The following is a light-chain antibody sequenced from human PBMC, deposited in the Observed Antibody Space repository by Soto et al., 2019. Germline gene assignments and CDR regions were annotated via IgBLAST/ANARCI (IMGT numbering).Light chain of an antibody. CDR1: QGFSNS. J-gene: IGKJ4*01. CDR2: GAS. CDR3: QKYDSAPLT. V-gene: IGKV1-27*01. Sequence: DIQMTQSPSSLTASVGDRVTISCRASQGFSNSLAWYQQKPGKVPTLLIYGASILQSGGPSRFSGSGSGTAFTLTISSLQPEDFATYYCQKYDSAPLTFGAGTKVEIK.